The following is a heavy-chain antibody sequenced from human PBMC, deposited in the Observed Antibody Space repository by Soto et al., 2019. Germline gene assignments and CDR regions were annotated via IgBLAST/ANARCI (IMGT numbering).Heavy chain of an antibody. J-gene: IGHJ6*02. CDR3: ARESLLYYGSGSYYYYYGMDV. CDR2: IWYDGSNK. CDR1: XFTFSSYG. D-gene: IGHD3-10*01. V-gene: IGHV3-33*01. Sequence: GSLRLSCAASXFTFSSYGMHWVRQAPGKGLEWVAVIWYDGSNKYYADSVKGRFTISRDNSKNTLYLQMNSLRAEDTAVYYCARESLLYYGSGSYYYYYGMDVWGQGTTVTVSS.